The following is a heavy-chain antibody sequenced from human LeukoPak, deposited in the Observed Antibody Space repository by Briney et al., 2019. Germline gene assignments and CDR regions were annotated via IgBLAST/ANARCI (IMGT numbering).Heavy chain of an antibody. CDR2: ISGSGGST. Sequence: GGSLRLSCAASGFTFSSYAMSWVRQAPGKGLEWVSAISGSGGSTYYADSVKGRFTISRDNSKNTLYLQMNSLRAEDTAVYYCARQSPTYCSGGSCRPDAFDIWGQGTMVTVSS. V-gene: IGHV3-23*01. D-gene: IGHD2-15*01. CDR1: GFTFSSYA. J-gene: IGHJ3*02. CDR3: ARQSPTYCSGGSCRPDAFDI.